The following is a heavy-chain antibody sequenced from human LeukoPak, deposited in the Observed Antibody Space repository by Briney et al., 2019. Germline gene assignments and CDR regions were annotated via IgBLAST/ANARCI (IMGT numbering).Heavy chain of an antibody. Sequence: PSETLSLTCAVYGGSFSGYYWSWIRQPPGKGLEWIGSIYYSGSTYYNPSLKSRVTISVDTSKNQFSLKLSSVTAADTAVYYCARGGGGYSYGYNWFDPWGQGTLVTVSS. D-gene: IGHD5-18*01. V-gene: IGHV4-34*01. CDR3: ARGGGGYSYGYNWFDP. J-gene: IGHJ5*02. CDR2: IYYSGST. CDR1: GGSFSGYY.